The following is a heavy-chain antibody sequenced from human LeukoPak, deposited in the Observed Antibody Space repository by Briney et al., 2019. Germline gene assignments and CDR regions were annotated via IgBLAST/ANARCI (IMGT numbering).Heavy chain of an antibody. V-gene: IGHV1-8*01. CDR3: ARLHWLSTRPTFDY. Sequence: ASVKVSCKASGYTFTSYDINWVRQATGQGLEWMGWMNPNSGNTGYAQKFQGRVTMTRNTSISTACMELSSLRSEDTAVYYCARLHWLSTRPTFDYWGQGTLVTVSS. D-gene: IGHD2/OR15-2a*01. CDR1: GYTFTSYD. J-gene: IGHJ4*02. CDR2: MNPNSGNT.